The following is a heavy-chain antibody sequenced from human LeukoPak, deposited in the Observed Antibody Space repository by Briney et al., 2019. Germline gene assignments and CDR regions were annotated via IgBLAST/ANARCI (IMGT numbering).Heavy chain of an antibody. CDR2: IGPYNGNT. D-gene: IGHD1-26*01. CDR3: ARVYTGSYFHAFDI. V-gene: IGHV1-18*03. J-gene: IGHJ3*02. Sequence: AAVNVSCKASGYTFTSYGISWVRQAPGQGLEWMGWIGPYNGNTNYAQNLQGRVTMTTDTSTSTAYMELRSLRSDDMAVYYCARVYTGSYFHAFDIWGQGTMVTVSS. CDR1: GYTFTSYG.